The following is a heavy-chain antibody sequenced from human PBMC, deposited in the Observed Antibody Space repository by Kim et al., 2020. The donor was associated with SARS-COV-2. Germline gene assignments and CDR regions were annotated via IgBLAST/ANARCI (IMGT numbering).Heavy chain of an antibody. V-gene: IGHV3-30-3*01. Sequence: GGSLRLSCAASGFTFSSYAMHWVRQAPGKGLEWVAVISYDGSNKYYADSVKGRFTISRDNSKNTLYLQMNSLRAEDMAVYYCARDRSSYGSGSYYNFIDYWGQGTLVTVSS. CDR2: ISYDGSNK. CDR1: GFTFSSYA. D-gene: IGHD3-10*01. J-gene: IGHJ4*02. CDR3: ARDRSSYGSGSYYNFIDY.